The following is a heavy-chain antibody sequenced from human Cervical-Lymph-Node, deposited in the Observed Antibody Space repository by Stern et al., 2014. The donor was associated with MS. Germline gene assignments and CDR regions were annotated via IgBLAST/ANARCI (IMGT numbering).Heavy chain of an antibody. CDR3: ALGGLLYFDY. Sequence: EVQLVESGGGLVQPGGSLRLSCAASGFTFSDHYMDWVRQAPGKGLEWVGRTRNKANSYTTEYAASVKGRFTISRDDSKNSLYLQINSLKTEDTAVYYCALGGLLYFDYWGQGTLVTVSS. D-gene: IGHD2-21*02. CDR2: TRNKANSYTT. CDR1: GFTFSDHY. V-gene: IGHV3-72*01. J-gene: IGHJ4*02.